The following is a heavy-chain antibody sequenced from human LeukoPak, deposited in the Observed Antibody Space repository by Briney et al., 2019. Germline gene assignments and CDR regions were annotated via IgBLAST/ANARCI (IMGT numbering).Heavy chain of an antibody. J-gene: IGHJ4*02. CDR3: ASTQYYYDSSGYYTGVFDY. CDR2: IYHSGST. D-gene: IGHD3-22*01. Sequence: PSQTLSLTCAVSGGSISSGGYSWSWIRQPPGKGLEWIGYIYHSGSTYYNPPLKSRVTISVDRSKNQFSLKLSSVTAADTAVYYCASTQYYYDSSGYYTGVFDYWGQGTLVTVSS. CDR1: GGSISSGGYS. V-gene: IGHV4-30-2*01.